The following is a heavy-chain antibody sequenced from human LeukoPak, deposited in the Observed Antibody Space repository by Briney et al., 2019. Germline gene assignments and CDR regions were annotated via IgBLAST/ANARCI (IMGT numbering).Heavy chain of an antibody. CDR1: GDSTSSDRYY. J-gene: IGHJ4*02. Sequence: SETLSLTCTVSGDSTSSDRYYGGWVRQPPGKGLEWIGNIYYSGGTYCNPSLKSRVTMSVDTSKNQFFLKLNSVTAADTAVYYCARGRPYSGGYHLDYWGQGTLVTVSA. D-gene: IGHD1-26*01. CDR3: ARGRPYSGGYHLDY. V-gene: IGHV4-39*02. CDR2: IYYSGGT.